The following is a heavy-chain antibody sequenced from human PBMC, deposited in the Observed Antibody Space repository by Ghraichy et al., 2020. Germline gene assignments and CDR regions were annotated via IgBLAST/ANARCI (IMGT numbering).Heavy chain of an antibody. CDR2: IIPIVGLP. D-gene: IGHD5-24*01. V-gene: IGHV1-69*04. J-gene: IGHJ3*02. Sequence: SVKVSCKASGGTFSRYTINWVRQAPGQGLEWMGRIIPIVGLPNHAQTFQDRVTITADKSTSIVYMELSSLRSEDTAVYYCAREGDGYNIPRAFDIWGQGTMVTVSS. CDR3: AREGDGYNIPRAFDI. CDR1: GGTFSRYT.